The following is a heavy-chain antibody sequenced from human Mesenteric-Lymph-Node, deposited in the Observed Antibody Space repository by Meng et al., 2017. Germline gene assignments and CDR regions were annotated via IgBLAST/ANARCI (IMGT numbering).Heavy chain of an antibody. CDR2: IKQDGSDK. J-gene: IGHJ4*02. CDR3: AKERSMENVLDY. D-gene: IGHD2/OR15-2a*01. V-gene: IGHV3-7*03. CDR1: AFTFSNYW. Sequence: GESLKISCAASAFTFSNYWMSWVRQAPGKGLEWVASIKQDGSDKHYVGSVKGRFTISRDNSKNKLYLQVNSLRVDDTAVYYCAKERSMENVLDYWGQGTQVTCSS.